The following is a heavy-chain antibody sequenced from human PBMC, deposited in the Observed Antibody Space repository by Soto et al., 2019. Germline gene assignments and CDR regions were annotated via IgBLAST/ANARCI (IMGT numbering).Heavy chain of an antibody. CDR2: IKQDGSER. CDR3: ARWDNCYDF. D-gene: IGHD3-3*01. V-gene: IGHV3-7*01. Sequence: EVQLVESGGTLVQPGESLRLSCAASGFTISSYWMSWVRQAPGKGLEWVANIKQDGSERYYMGSVNGRFTISRDNAKNSPYLQKNSLTVEDTAVYYCARWDNCYDFGGQGTLVTISS. CDR1: GFTISSYW. J-gene: IGHJ4*02.